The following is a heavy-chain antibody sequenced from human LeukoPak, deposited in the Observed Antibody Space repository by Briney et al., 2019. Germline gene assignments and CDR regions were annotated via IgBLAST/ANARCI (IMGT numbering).Heavy chain of an antibody. J-gene: IGHJ4*02. CDR1: GGSFSGYY. D-gene: IGHD3-10*01. CDR3: ARVGDPISGSGYSDY. Sequence: SETLSLTCAVYGGSFSGYYWSWIRQPPGKGLEWIGEINHSGSTNYNPSLKSRVTISVDTSKNQFSLKLSSVTAADTAVYYRARVGDPISGSGYSDYWGQGTLVTVSS. CDR2: INHSGST. V-gene: IGHV4-34*01.